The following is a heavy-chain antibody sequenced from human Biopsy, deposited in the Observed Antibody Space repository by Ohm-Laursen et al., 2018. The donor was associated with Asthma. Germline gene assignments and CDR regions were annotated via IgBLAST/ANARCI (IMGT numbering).Heavy chain of an antibody. V-gene: IGHV1-3*04. CDR3: ARAYYDFLTGQVKDVFGV. CDR2: VNTGNGDT. D-gene: IGHD3-9*01. Sequence: SVKVSCKVSGYNFISFAIHWVRQAPGQRLEWMGWVNTGNGDTKYSQKFQGRVTITRDTSASTAYMELRSLRSEDTATYYCARAYYDFLTGQVKDVFGVWGQGTMVTVSS. CDR1: GYNFISFA. J-gene: IGHJ3*01.